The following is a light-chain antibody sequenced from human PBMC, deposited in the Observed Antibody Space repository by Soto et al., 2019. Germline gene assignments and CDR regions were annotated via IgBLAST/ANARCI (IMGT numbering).Light chain of an antibody. Sequence: EIVLTQSPATLSLSPGERATRSCRASQSVSSYLAWYQHKPGQAPRLLIYDASNRATGIPARFSGSGSGTDFTLTISSLEPEDFAVYYCQQRSNWPTFGQGTRLEIK. CDR1: QSVSSY. CDR3: QQRSNWPT. V-gene: IGKV3-11*01. J-gene: IGKJ5*01. CDR2: DAS.